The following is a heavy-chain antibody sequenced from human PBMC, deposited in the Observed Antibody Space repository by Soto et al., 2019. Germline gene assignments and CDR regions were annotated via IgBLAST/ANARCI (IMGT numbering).Heavy chain of an antibody. CDR3: ARRHCSSGGCYVNWIDP. J-gene: IGHJ5*02. D-gene: IGHD2-15*01. V-gene: IGHV1-46*01. CDR2: INPNTGSI. Sequence: QVQLVKSGAGGKKPGASVRLSGKASGYSLSDYYINWVRRAPGQGLECMGIINPNTGSIKYAQNFRGRVTMTRDTSASTVYMELSSLRSEDTAIYYCARRHCSSGGCYVNWIDPWGQGTLVTVSS. CDR1: GYSLSDYY.